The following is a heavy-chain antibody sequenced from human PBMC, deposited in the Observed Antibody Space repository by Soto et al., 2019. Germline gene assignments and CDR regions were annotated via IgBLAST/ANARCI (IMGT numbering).Heavy chain of an antibody. CDR1: GYSFTSYW. Sequence: GDSLKISCKGSGYSFTSYWTGWVRQMPGKGLEWMGIIYPGDSDTRYSPSFQGQVTISADKSISTAYLQWSSLKASDTAMYYCARHLGEAAGPLYGMDVWGQGTTVTVSS. D-gene: IGHD6-13*01. J-gene: IGHJ6*02. CDR2: IYPGDSDT. CDR3: ARHLGEAAGPLYGMDV. V-gene: IGHV5-51*01.